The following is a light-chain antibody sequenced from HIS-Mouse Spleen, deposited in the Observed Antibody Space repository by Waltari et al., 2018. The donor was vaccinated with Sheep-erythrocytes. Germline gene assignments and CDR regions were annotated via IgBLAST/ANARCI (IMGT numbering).Light chain of an antibody. J-gene: IGKJ4*01. CDR1: QSISSY. CDR3: QQSYSTPPLT. Sequence: DIQMTQSPSSLSASVGDRVTITCRASQSISSYLNWYQQKPGKAPKLLIYDASSLQSGVASRFSGSGSGTDFTLTISSLQPEDFATYYCQQSYSTPPLTFGGGTKVEIK. V-gene: IGKV1-39*01. CDR2: DAS.